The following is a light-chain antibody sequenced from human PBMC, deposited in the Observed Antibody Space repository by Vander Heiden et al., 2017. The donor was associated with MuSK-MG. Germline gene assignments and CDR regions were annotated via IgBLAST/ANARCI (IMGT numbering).Light chain of an antibody. Sequence: QSALTQPASVSGSPGQSITISCTGTSSDVGGYNYVSWYQQHPGKAPKLMIYDVSNRPSGVSNRFSGSKFGNTASLTISGLQAEDEADYYCSSYTSSSTWVFGGGTKLTVL. CDR2: DVS. CDR3: SSYTSSSTWV. V-gene: IGLV2-14*01. J-gene: IGLJ3*02. CDR1: SSDVGGYNY.